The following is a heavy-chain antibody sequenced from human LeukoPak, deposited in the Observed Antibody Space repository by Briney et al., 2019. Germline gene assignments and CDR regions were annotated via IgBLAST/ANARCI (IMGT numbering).Heavy chain of an antibody. CDR2: IRSKANSYAT. CDR1: GFTFSGSA. D-gene: IGHD3-3*01. CDR3: TRPGFWSGYYNYYYYYMDV. J-gene: IGHJ6*03. Sequence: GGSLRLSCAASGFTFSGSAMHWVRQASGKGLEWVGRIRSKANSYATAYAASVKGRFTISRDDSKNTAYLQMNSLKTEDTAVYYCTRPGFWSGYYNYYYYYMDVWGKGTTVTVSS. V-gene: IGHV3-73*01.